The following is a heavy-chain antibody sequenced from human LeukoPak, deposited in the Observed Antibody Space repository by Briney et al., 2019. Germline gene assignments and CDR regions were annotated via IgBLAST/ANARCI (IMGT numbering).Heavy chain of an antibody. CDR1: GFTFTTYG. CDR3: ARDRDIEVAPAPISYTNMDF. J-gene: IGHJ6*03. Sequence: GGSLRLSCAASGFTFTTYGMIWVRQAPGKGLEWVSSISSSSSYIYYADSVKGRFTISRDNAKNSLYLQMNSLRAEDTAVYYCARDRDIEVAPAPISYTNMDFWGKGPTVTVS. V-gene: IGHV3-21*01. D-gene: IGHD2-2*01. CDR2: ISSSSSYI.